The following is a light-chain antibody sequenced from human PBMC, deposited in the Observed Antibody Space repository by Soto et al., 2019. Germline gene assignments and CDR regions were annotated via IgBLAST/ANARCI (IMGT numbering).Light chain of an antibody. Sequence: QSVLTQPPSVSGAPGQRVTISCTGSSSNIGAGYDVHWYQQLPGTAPKLLIYGNSNRPSGVPDRFSGSKSGTSASLAITGLQAEDEADYYCSSLTNSNTLLFGGGTKLTVL. CDR2: GNS. CDR1: SSNIGAGYD. J-gene: IGLJ3*02. CDR3: SSLTNSNTLL. V-gene: IGLV1-40*01.